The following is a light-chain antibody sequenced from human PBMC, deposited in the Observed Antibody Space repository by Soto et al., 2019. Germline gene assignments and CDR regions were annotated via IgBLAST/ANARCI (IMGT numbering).Light chain of an antibody. CDR3: QQYGDSPWT. CDR1: QSVSSSY. J-gene: IGKJ1*01. V-gene: IGKV3-20*01. CDR2: GAS. Sequence: IVLTQTPGTLSLSPGERATLSCRASQSVSSSYLAWYQQKPGQAPRLLIYGASSRATGIPDRFSGSGSGTDFTLTISRLEPEDFAVYYCQQYGDSPWTFGQGTKVDIK.